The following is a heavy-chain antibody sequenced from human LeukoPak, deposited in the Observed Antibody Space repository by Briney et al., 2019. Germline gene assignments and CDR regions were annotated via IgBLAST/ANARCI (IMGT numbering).Heavy chain of an antibody. J-gene: IGHJ4*02. D-gene: IGHD4-17*01. CDR2: ISSSGSYI. V-gene: IGHV3-21*01. CDR1: GFTFKSTF. CDR3: TRDYGARDD. Sequence: GGSLRLSCAVSGFTFKSTFMNWARQSPGKGLEWVSSISSSGSYIHYADSVKGRSTVSRDNDNDTLYLHMTGLSAEDSATYYCTRDYGARDDWGQGTLVTVSS.